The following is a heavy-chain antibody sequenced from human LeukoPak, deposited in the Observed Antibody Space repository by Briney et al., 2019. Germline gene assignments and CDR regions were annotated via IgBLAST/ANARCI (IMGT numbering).Heavy chain of an antibody. Sequence: SETLSLTCTLSTGSVSSGPYYWSWIRQPPGKGLEWIGYIYYSGSTNYNPSLKSRVTISVDTSKNQFSLKLSSVTAADTAVYYCAREVPGTQRTPDWFDPWGQGTLVTVSS. CDR1: TGSVSSGPYY. D-gene: IGHD6-19*01. J-gene: IGHJ5*02. CDR3: AREVPGTQRTPDWFDP. V-gene: IGHV4-61*01. CDR2: IYYSGST.